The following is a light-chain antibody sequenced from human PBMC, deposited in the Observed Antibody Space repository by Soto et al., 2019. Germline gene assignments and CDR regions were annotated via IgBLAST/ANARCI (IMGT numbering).Light chain of an antibody. CDR3: QQYDDLPYT. CDR2: DVS. V-gene: IGKV1-33*01. CDR1: QEISNA. Sequence: DIQMIQSPSSLSASIGDRVTITCRTSQEISNALNWYQQKPGKAPKLLIYDVSHLETGVPSRFSGGGSGTDFTLTINSLQAEDIATYYCQQYDDLPYTFGQGTKLEIK. J-gene: IGKJ2*01.